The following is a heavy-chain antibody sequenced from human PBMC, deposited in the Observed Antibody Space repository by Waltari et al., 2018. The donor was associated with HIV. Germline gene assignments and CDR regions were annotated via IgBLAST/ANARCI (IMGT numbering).Heavy chain of an antibody. CDR2: IRTKANNYAT. CDR3: TSWDSSGWKANF. V-gene: IGHV3-73*02. Sequence: EVQLVESGGGLVQPGGSLKLSCAASGFTFSGSAVHWVSQPSGKGRGWVGRIRTKANNYATENAASVKGRFSISRDDSKNTAVLQMNSLKTEDTAVYYCTSWDSSGWKANFWGQGTLVTVSS. D-gene: IGHD6-19*01. J-gene: IGHJ4*02. CDR1: GFTFSGSA.